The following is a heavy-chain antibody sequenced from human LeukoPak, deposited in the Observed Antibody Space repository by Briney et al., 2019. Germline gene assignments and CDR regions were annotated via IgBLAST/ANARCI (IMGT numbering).Heavy chain of an antibody. D-gene: IGHD5-18*01. J-gene: IGHJ4*02. V-gene: IGHV4-59*01. Sequence: PSETLSLTCTVSGGSISSYYWSWIRQPPGKGLEWIGYIYYSGSTNYNPSLKSRVTISVDTSKNQFSLKLSSVTAADTAVYYCATGYSYVNYFDYWAQETLVTVSS. CDR2: IYYSGST. CDR3: ATGYSYVNYFDY. CDR1: GGSISSYY.